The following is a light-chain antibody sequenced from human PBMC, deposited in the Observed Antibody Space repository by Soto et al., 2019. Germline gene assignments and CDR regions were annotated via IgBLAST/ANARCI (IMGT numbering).Light chain of an antibody. CDR2: GAS. CDR1: QNVNRD. J-gene: IGKJ2*01. Sequence: EIVMTQSPATLSVSPGERATLSCRASQNVNRDLAWYQQKPGQAPRLLIHGASTRATGVPARFSGGGSGTAFTLTISSLQSEDFAVYYCQQYNKWPPFTFGQGTKLEI. V-gene: IGKV3-15*01. CDR3: QQYNKWPPFT.